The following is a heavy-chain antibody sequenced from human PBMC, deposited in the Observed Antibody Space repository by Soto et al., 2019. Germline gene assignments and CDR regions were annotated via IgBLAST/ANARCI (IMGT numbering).Heavy chain of an antibody. V-gene: IGHV4-59*01. D-gene: IGHD3-22*01. CDR1: GGSISSYF. Sequence: SETLSLTCTVSGGSISSYFWSWIRLPPGKGLEWIGYIYYSGSTKYNPSLKSRVTMSVDTSKNQFSLKLSSVSAADTAVYYCARDHYYDSTGYYDYWGQGTLVTVSS. CDR2: IYYSGST. J-gene: IGHJ4*02. CDR3: ARDHYYDSTGYYDY.